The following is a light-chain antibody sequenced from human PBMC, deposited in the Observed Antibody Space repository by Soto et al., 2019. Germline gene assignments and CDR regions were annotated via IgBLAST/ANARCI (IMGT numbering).Light chain of an antibody. CDR1: SSDVGGYDY. V-gene: IGLV2-23*01. Sequence: QSALTQPRSVSGSPGQSVTISCTGTSSDVGGYDYVSWYQQHPGKAPKLMIYEGSKRPSGVSNRCSGSKSGNTASLTISGLQAEDEADYYCCSYAGSSTPYVFGTGTKLTVL. CDR3: CSYAGSSTPYV. CDR2: EGS. J-gene: IGLJ1*01.